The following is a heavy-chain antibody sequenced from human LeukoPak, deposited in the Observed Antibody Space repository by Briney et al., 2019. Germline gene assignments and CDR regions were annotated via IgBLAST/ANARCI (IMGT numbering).Heavy chain of an antibody. D-gene: IGHD3-22*01. V-gene: IGHV4-34*01. CDR1: GGSFSGYY. J-gene: IGHJ4*02. Sequence: SETLSLTCAVYGGSFSGYYWSWIRQPPGKGLEWIGSIYYSGSTYYNPSLKSRVTISVDTSKNQFSLKLSSVTAADTAVYYCAREKSSGYYNYWGQGTLVTVSS. CDR3: AREKSSGYYNY. CDR2: IYYSGST.